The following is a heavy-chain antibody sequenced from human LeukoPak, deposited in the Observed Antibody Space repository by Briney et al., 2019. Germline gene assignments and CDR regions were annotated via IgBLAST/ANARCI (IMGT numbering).Heavy chain of an antibody. CDR3: ARDSGYYGSGSYPDY. V-gene: IGHV3-21*01. J-gene: IGHJ4*02. CDR2: ISTSSSYI. D-gene: IGHD3-10*01. CDR1: GFTFSSYW. Sequence: GGSLRLSCAASGFTFSSYWMSWVRQAPGKGLEWVSSISTSSSYIYYADSVKGRFTISRDNAKNSLYLQMNSLRAEDTAVYYCARDSGYYGSGSYPDYWGQGTLVTVSS.